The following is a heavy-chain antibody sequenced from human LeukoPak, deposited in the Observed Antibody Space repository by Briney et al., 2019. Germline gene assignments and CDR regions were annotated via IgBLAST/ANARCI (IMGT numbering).Heavy chain of an antibody. Sequence: PGGALRLSCAASGFTFSSYWMHWVRQAPRKELVWVSRINSDGSSTSYADSVKGRFTISRDNAKNTLYLQMNSLRAEDAAVYYCAREGIAVAGRYYFDYWGQGTLVTVSS. CDR1: GFTFSSYW. V-gene: IGHV3-74*01. CDR3: AREGIAVAGRYYFDY. J-gene: IGHJ4*02. D-gene: IGHD6-19*01. CDR2: INSDGSST.